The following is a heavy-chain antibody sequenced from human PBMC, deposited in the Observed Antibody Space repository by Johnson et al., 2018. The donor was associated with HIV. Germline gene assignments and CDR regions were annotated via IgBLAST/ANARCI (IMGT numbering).Heavy chain of an antibody. CDR3: ARGRGALDI. CDR1: GFTFSDYY. CDR2: IWSDGNRK. J-gene: IGHJ3*02. D-gene: IGHD3-16*01. V-gene: IGHV3-33*08. Sequence: QVQLVESGGGLVQPGGSLRLSCAASGFTFSDYYMSWIRQAPGKGLEWVAVIWSDGNRKYYVDSVKARFTISRDNAKNSLYLQMNSLRAEDTAVYYCARGRGALDIWGQGTMVTVSS.